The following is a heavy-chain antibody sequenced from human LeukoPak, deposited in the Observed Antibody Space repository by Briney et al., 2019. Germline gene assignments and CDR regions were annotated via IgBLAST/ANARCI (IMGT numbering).Heavy chain of an antibody. CDR1: GFTFSSYE. Sequence: GGSLRLSCAASGFTFSSYEMNWVRQAPGRGLEWVSYISSSGSTIYYADSVKGRFTISRDNAKNSLYLQMNSLRAEDTAVYYCARGLSEQWLVLAAFDIWGQGTMVTVSS. CDR3: ARGLSEQWLVLAAFDI. CDR2: ISSSGSTI. V-gene: IGHV3-48*03. J-gene: IGHJ3*02. D-gene: IGHD6-19*01.